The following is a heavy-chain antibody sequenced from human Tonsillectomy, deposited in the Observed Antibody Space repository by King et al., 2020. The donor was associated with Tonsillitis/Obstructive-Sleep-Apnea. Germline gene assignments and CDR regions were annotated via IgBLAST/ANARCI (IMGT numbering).Heavy chain of an antibody. CDR3: AKDRGYSSSWCDY. V-gene: IGHV3-30*18. CDR1: GFTFSSYG. CDR2: ISYDGSNK. D-gene: IGHD6-13*01. J-gene: IGHJ4*02. Sequence: VQLVESGGGVVQPGRSLRLSCAASGFTFSSYGMHWVRQAPGKGLEWVAVISYDGSNKYYADSVKGRFTISRDNSKNTLYLQMNSLRAEDTAVYYCAKDRGYSSSWCDYWGQGTLVTVSS.